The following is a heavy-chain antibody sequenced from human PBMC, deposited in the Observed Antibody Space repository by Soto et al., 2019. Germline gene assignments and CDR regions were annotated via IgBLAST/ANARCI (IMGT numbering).Heavy chain of an antibody. CDR1: GGSISSSSYY. CDR3: ARDNNDFRSLYPLAFDY. D-gene: IGHD3-3*01. V-gene: IGHV4-39*07. CDR2: IYYSGST. Sequence: TSETLSLTCTVSGGSISSSSYYWGWIRQPPGKGLEWIGSIYYSGSTYYNPSLKSRVTISVDTSKNQFSLKLSSVTAADTAVYYCARDNNDFRSLYPLAFDYWGQGALVTVSS. J-gene: IGHJ4*02.